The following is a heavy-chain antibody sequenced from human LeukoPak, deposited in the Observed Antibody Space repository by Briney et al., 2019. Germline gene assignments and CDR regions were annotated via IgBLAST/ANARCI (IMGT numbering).Heavy chain of an antibody. J-gene: IGHJ4*02. Sequence: PSETLSLTCAVYGGSFSRYSWSWVRQPPGKGLEWIGESNHSGSSRYSPSLKSRVTMSLDTSKNQFSLRLSSVTAADTAVYYCARDPIAAAAPYWGQGTLVTVSS. V-gene: IGHV4-34*01. CDR3: ARDPIAAAAPY. CDR1: GGSFSRYS. D-gene: IGHD6-13*01. CDR2: SNHSGSS.